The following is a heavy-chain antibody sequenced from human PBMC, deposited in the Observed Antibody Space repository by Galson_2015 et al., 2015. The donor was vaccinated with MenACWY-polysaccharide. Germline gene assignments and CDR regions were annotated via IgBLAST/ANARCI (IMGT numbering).Heavy chain of an antibody. J-gene: IGHJ4*02. Sequence: SLRLSCAASGFTFSSYALHWVRQVPGKGLVWVSRISSDGSSTSYADSVKGRFTISRDNAKNTLHLQMNSLRVEDTAVSFCARVQGGYSNDWHHPYYFDYCGQGTLVTVSS. CDR2: ISSDGSST. CDR3: ARVQGGYSNDWHHPYYFDY. D-gene: IGHD4-11*01. V-gene: IGHV3-74*01. CDR1: GFTFSSYA.